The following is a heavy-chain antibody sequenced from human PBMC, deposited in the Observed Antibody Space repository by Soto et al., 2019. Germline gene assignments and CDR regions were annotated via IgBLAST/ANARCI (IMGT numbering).Heavy chain of an antibody. J-gene: IGHJ4*02. Sequence: EVQLVQSGGDLVQPGGSLRISCVASGFTFSTYWMTWVRQAPGKGLAWGAGIKEDGSEEVYVDSVKGRFSISRDNAKTSLYLQLNSLRAEDTAVYYSATAISSPFSNFDYWGQGSRVTVSS. CDR3: ATAISSPFSNFDY. V-gene: IGHV3-7*01. CDR2: IKEDGSEE. CDR1: GFTFSTYW. D-gene: IGHD2-2*01.